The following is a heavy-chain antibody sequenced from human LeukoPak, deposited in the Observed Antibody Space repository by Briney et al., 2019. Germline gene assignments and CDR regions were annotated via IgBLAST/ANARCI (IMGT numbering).Heavy chain of an antibody. V-gene: IGHV4-39*01. Sequence: PSETLSLTCTVSGGSISSSGYYWGWIRQPPGKGLEWIGSIYYSGSTYYNPSLKSRVTISVDTSKNQFSLKLSSVTAADTAVYYCARYEGDYFDYWGQGTLVTVSS. CDR3: ARYEGDYFDY. D-gene: IGHD3-16*01. J-gene: IGHJ4*02. CDR2: IYYSGST. CDR1: GGSISSSGYY.